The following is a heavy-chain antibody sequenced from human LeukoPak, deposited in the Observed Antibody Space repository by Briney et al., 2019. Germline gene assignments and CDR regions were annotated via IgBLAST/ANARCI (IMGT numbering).Heavy chain of an antibody. J-gene: IGHJ6*03. V-gene: IGHV1-18*01. CDR3: ARDDSSAGAYSMDV. Sequence: ASVKVSCKASGYTFTSYGISWVRQAPGQGLEWMGWISAYNGNTNYAQKLQGRVTMTTDTSTSTAYMELRSLRSDDTAVYYCARDDSSAGAYSMDVWGKGTTVTVSS. CDR1: GYTFTSYG. D-gene: IGHD3-22*01. CDR2: ISAYNGNT.